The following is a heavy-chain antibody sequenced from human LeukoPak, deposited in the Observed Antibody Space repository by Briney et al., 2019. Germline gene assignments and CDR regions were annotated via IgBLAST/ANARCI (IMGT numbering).Heavy chain of an antibody. CDR1: GFIFSSYS. D-gene: IGHD6-19*01. J-gene: IGHJ3*02. CDR3: ARSGSGWQSGHDAFDI. Sequence: GGSLRLSCAASGFIFSSYSMNWVRQAPGKGLEWVSSISSSSSYIYYADSVKGRVTISRDNAKNSLYLQMNSLRAEDTAVYYCARSGSGWQSGHDAFDIWGKGTMVTVSS. V-gene: IGHV3-21*01. CDR2: ISSSSSYI.